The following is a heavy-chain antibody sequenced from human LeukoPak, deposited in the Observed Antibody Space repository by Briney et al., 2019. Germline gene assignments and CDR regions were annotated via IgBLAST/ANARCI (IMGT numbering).Heavy chain of an antibody. J-gene: IGHJ6*03. D-gene: IGHD4-11*01. Sequence: GGSLRLSCAASGFTFDDYGMSWVRPAPGKGLEGVSGINLNGGSTGYADYVKGRFTVSRDNAKNYVYLQMNSLRAEDTALYYCARGAPTVTSIYKYYYMDVWGKGTMVTVSS. CDR1: GFTFDDYG. V-gene: IGHV3-20*04. CDR3: ARGAPTVTSIYKYYYMDV. CDR2: INLNGGST.